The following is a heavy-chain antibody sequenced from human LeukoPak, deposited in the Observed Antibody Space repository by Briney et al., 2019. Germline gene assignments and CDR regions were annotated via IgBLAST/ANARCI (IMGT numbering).Heavy chain of an antibody. Sequence: ASVNVSCKASGYTFTSYGISWVRQAPGQGLEWRGWISAYNGNTNYAQKLQGRVTMTTDTSTSTAYMELRSLRSDDTAVYYCARASSTMIVVVTLFDYWGQGTLVTVSS. V-gene: IGHV1-18*01. CDR3: ARASSTMIVVVTLFDY. D-gene: IGHD3-22*01. J-gene: IGHJ4*02. CDR1: GYTFTSYG. CDR2: ISAYNGNT.